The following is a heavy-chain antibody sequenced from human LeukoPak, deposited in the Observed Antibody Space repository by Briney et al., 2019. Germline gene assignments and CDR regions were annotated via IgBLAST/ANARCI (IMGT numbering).Heavy chain of an antibody. CDR1: GGSISSGGDS. CDR2: IYYSGST. CDR3: ARVYYSNSYDYWYFDL. D-gene: IGHD6-13*01. V-gene: IGHV4-61*08. Sequence: PSETLSLTCTVSGGSISSGGDSWSWIRQPTGKGLEWIGYIYYSGSTNYNPSLKSRVTISVDTSKNQFSLKLSSVTAADTAVYYCARVYYSNSYDYWYFDLWGRGTLVTVSS. J-gene: IGHJ2*01.